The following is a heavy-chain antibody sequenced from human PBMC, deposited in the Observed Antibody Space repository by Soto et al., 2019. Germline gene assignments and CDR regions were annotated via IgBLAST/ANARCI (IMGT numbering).Heavy chain of an antibody. CDR2: IGGSGGTK. CDR3: ARDRGGDVGQFLFPDGFDL. D-gene: IGHD3-10*01. V-gene: IGHV3-48*03. J-gene: IGHJ3*01. CDR1: GFTFSSYE. Sequence: GGSLRLSCAASGFTFSSYEMNWVRQAPGKGLEWISYIGGSGGTKYSADSVKGRFTISRDNAQNSLHLQMDSLRVEDTAVYYCARDRGGDVGQFLFPDGFDLWGQGTLVTVSS.